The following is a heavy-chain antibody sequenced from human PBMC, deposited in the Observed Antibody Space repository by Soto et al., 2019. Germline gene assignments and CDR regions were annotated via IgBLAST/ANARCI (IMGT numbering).Heavy chain of an antibody. CDR2: ISTYSGDT. Sequence: GASVKVSCKASGYTFFTYDISWVRQAPGQGLEWMGWISTYSGDTKYAQKFQGRVTMTTDTSTTTAYLELRSLRSDDTAVYYCAKDLHYDSSGLDYWGQGTLVTVSS. CDR3: AKDLHYDSSGLDY. CDR1: GYTFFTYD. J-gene: IGHJ4*02. D-gene: IGHD3-22*01. V-gene: IGHV1-18*01.